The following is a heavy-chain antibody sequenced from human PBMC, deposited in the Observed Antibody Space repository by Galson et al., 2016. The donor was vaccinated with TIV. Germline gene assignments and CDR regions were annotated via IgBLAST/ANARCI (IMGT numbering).Heavy chain of an antibody. J-gene: IGHJ3*01. CDR2: IYPGDSDS. Sequence: SGAEVKKPGESLKISCQSSGYKFNSYWIGWVRQMPGKGPEWMGIIYPGDSDSRKSPSFQGQVTMSVDKSINTAYLQLSSLKASDTAMYYCAGQSENAYDVWGQGTVVTVSS. V-gene: IGHV5-51*01. CDR1: GYKFNSYW. CDR3: AGQSENAYDV.